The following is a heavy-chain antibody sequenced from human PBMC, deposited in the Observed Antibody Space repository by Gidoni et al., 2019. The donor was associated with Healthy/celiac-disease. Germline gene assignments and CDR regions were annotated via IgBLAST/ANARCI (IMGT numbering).Heavy chain of an antibody. CDR2: ISGSGGST. D-gene: IGHD5-12*01. Sequence: APGKGLECVSAISGSGGSTYYADSVKGRLTISRDNSKNTLYLQMNSLRAEDTAVYYCASRGLATILRRATHFPFDYWGQGTLVTVSS. CDR3: ASRGLATILRRATHFPFDY. V-gene: IGHV3-23*01. J-gene: IGHJ4*02.